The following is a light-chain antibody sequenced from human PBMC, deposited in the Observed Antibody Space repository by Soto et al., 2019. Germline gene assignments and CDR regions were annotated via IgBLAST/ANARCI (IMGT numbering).Light chain of an antibody. CDR1: QSISRY. CDR3: LQDHKYPLT. Sequence: IQMTHSPSSLSASVGDRVTITCRASQSISRYLHWYQQKPGKAPRLLIYAASSLQSGVPSRFSGSGSGTDFRLTISSLQPEDFATYYCLQDHKYPLTFGQGTKVDI. J-gene: IGKJ1*01. CDR2: AAS. V-gene: IGKV1-6*01.